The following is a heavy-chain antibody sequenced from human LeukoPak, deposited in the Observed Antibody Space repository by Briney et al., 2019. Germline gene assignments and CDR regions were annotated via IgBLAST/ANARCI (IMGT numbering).Heavy chain of an antibody. D-gene: IGHD2-2*01. CDR3: ARVLPVASRDY. CDR1: GFTFSTYW. J-gene: IGHJ4*02. V-gene: IGHV3-7*01. CDR2: IKPDVSDR. Sequence: PGGSLRLSCAASGFTFSTYWISWVLQAPGNGLEGLGNIKPDVSDRFYVDSVKCRFTIPRDNAKKSMYRHMSSLRDEDTAIYYCARVLPVASRDYWGQGTLVTVSS.